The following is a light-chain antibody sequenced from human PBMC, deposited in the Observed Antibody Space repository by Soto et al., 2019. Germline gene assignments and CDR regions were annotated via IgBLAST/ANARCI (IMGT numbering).Light chain of an antibody. CDR1: QTFTTSS. J-gene: IGKJ5*01. CDR3: QQRSNWPPEIT. Sequence: SGLSQSPGTLSLSPGERATLSCRASQTFTTSSLAWYQQKPGQAPRLLIYDASNRATGVPARFSGSGSGTDFTLTVSSLEPEDFALYYCQQRSNWPPEITFGQGTRLEIK. CDR2: DAS. V-gene: IGKV3-11*01.